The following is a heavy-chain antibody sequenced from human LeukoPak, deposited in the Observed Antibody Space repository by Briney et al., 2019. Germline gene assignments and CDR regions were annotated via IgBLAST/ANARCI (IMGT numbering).Heavy chain of an antibody. J-gene: IGHJ5*02. Sequence: PGGSLRLSCAASGFTFSIYWMSWVLQGPGKGLVWVSRINSHGTSTNYADSVKGRFTISRDNSKNTLYLQMNSLRAEDTAVYYCAKAFGYCSSTSCYFGRFDPWGQGTLVTVSS. V-gene: IGHV3-74*01. D-gene: IGHD2-2*03. CDR3: AKAFGYCSSTSCYFGRFDP. CDR1: GFTFSIYW. CDR2: INSHGTST.